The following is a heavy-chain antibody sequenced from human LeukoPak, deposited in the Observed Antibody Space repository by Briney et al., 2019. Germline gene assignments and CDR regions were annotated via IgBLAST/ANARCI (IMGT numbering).Heavy chain of an antibody. J-gene: IGHJ3*02. CDR2: IYSGGST. D-gene: IGHD6-19*01. V-gene: IGHV3-53*01. CDR1: GVTLSSNY. CDR3: ARLAVAGWTRAFDI. Sequence: GGSLRLSRAASGVTLSSNYISWGRQAPGKGVGWGSVIYSGGSTYYADSVKGRFTISRDNSKNTLYLQMNSLRAEDTAVYYCARLAVAGWTRAFDIWGQGTMVTVSS.